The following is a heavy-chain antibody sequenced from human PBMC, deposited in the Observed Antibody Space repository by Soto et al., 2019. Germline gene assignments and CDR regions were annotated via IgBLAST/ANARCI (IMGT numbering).Heavy chain of an antibody. CDR2: TSHTGTT. CDR3: ARSTIEPRLFMYPFDS. CDR1: GVSISSDY. Sequence: TSETLSLTCTVSGVSISSDYWTWIRQSPGKGLEWIAYTSHTGTTDYNPSLKSRVTTSIDTSKNQFSLKLSSVTAADTAIYYCARSTIEPRLFMYPFDSWGQGTLVTVSS. V-gene: IGHV4-4*08. J-gene: IGHJ4*02. D-gene: IGHD1-1*01.